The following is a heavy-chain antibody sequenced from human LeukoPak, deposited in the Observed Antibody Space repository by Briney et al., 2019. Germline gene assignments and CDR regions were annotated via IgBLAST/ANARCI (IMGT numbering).Heavy chain of an antibody. CDR1: GFSFSSQG. Sequence: GGSLRLSCAASGFSFSSQGTHWVSHPPAKGLEWVAVISYDGSNKFHADSVKGRYTISRDNSKNTLYLQMNSLRAADTAVYYCAKLGYSSGWYDFQIDAFDFWGQGTIVTVSS. CDR3: AKLGYSSGWYDFQIDAFDF. J-gene: IGHJ3*01. D-gene: IGHD6-19*01. V-gene: IGHV3-30*18. CDR2: ISYDGSNK.